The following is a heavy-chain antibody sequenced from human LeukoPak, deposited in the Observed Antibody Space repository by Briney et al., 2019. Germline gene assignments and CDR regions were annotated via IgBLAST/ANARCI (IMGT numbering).Heavy chain of an antibody. J-gene: IGHJ6*03. Sequence: SVKVSCKASGGTFSSYAISWVRQAPGQGLEWMGWIIPIFGTANYAQKFQGRVTINTDESPSTAYMELSSLRSEDTAVYHCAREDRDYYYMDVWGKGTTVTVSS. CDR1: GGTFSSYA. CDR3: AREDRDYYYMDV. V-gene: IGHV1-69*05. CDR2: IIPIFGTA.